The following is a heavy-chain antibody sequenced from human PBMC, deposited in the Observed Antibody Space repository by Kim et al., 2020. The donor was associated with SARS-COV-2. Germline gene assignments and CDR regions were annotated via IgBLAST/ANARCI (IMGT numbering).Heavy chain of an antibody. Sequence: DSVKGRFTISRDNSRNTLYLQMNSLRAEDTAVYYCAKMFGSGTYYNYPDHWGQGTLVTVSS. J-gene: IGHJ4*02. CDR3: AKMFGSGTYYNYPDH. D-gene: IGHD3-10*01. V-gene: IGHV3-23*01.